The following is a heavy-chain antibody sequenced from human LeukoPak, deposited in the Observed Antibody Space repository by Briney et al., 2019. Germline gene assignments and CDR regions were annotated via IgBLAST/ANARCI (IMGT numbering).Heavy chain of an antibody. D-gene: IGHD4-17*01. J-gene: IGHJ4*02. Sequence: GGSLRLSCAASGFTFSRYHMNWVRQAPGKGLEWVSYISIISGTIYYADSVKGRFTISRDDAKNSLYLQVNSLRAEDTAVYYCARGLSAYGYWGQGTLVTVSS. CDR3: ARGLSAYGY. CDR2: ISIISGTI. CDR1: GFTFSRYH. V-gene: IGHV3-48*01.